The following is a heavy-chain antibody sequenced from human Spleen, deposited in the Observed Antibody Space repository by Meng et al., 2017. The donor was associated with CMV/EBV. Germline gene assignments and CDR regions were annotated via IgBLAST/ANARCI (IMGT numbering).Heavy chain of an antibody. CDR1: GFTFSSYW. J-gene: IGHJ6*02. V-gene: IGHV3-7*01. CDR2: IKQDGSEK. D-gene: IGHD2-8*01. Sequence: GGSLRLSCAASGFTFSSYWMSWVRQAPGKGLEWVANIKQDGSEKYYVDSVKGRFTISRDNAKNSLYLQMNSLRAEDTAVYYCVRDGLLCTNGVCHDYYYGMDVWGQGTTVTVSS. CDR3: VRDGLLCTNGVCHDYYYGMDV.